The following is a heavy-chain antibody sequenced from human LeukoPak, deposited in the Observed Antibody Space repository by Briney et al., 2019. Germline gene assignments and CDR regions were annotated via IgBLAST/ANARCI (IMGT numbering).Heavy chain of an antibody. CDR1: GFTFSSYS. CDR2: ISSSSSYI. J-gene: IGHJ4*02. D-gene: IGHD5-18*01. CDR3: ARAVDTAMVF. V-gene: IGHV3-21*01. Sequence: GGSLRLSCAASGFTFSSYSMNWVRQAPGKGLEWVSSISSSSSYIYYADSVKGRFTISGDNAKNSLYLQMNRLRAEDTAVYYCARAVDTAMVFRGQGTLVTVSS.